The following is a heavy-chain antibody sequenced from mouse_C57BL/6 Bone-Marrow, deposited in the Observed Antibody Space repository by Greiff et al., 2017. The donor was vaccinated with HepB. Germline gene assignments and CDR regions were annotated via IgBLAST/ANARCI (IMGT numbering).Heavy chain of an antibody. CDR3: GRDYDEGAWFAY. J-gene: IGHJ3*01. D-gene: IGHD2-4*01. Sequence: EVMLVESGPELVKPGASVKMSCKASGYTFTDYNMHWVKQSHGKSLEWIGYINPNNGGTSYNQKFKGKATLTVNKSSSTAYMELRSLTSEDSAVYYCGRDYDEGAWFAYWGQGTLVTVSA. CDR2: INPNNGGT. CDR1: GYTFTDYN. V-gene: IGHV1-22*01.